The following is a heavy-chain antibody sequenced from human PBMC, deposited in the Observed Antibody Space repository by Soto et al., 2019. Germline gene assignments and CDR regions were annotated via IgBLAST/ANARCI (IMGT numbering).Heavy chain of an antibody. D-gene: IGHD6-19*01. CDR3: PRAWAMAEMPSFEY. Sequence: PXGSLRLSCAASGFTFSSYAMSWVRQAPGKGLEWVSAISGSGGSTYYADSVKGRFTISRDNSKNTLYLQMNSLRAEDTAVYYCPRAWAMAEMPSFEYWDQGTLLSASS. CDR2: ISGSGGST. J-gene: IGHJ4*02. CDR1: GFTFSSYA. V-gene: IGHV3-23*01.